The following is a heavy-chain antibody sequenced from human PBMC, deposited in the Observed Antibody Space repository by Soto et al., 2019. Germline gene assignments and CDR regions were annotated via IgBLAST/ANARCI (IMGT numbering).Heavy chain of an antibody. J-gene: IGHJ4*02. CDR2: ISGSGGST. D-gene: IGHD3-3*01. CDR3: AKSEGPYDLWSGYSYYFDY. CDR1: GLTFTTYA. Sequence: PGGSLRLSCAASGLTFTTYAMSWVRQAPGKGLEWVSAISGSGGSTYYADSVKGRFTISRDNSKDTLYLQMNSLRAEDTAVYYCAKSEGPYDLWSGYSYYFDYWGQGTLVTVSS. V-gene: IGHV3-23*01.